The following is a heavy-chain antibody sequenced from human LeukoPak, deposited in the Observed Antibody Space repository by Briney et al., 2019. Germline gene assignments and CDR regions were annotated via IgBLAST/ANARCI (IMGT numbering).Heavy chain of an antibody. J-gene: IGHJ3*02. V-gene: IGHV3-66*04. CDR2: IYSGGST. D-gene: IGHD2-2*01. CDR3: ARRLDCSSTSCYLRLAFDI. Sequence: PGGSLRLSCAAFGFTVSSNYMSWVRQAPGKGLEWVSVIYSGGSTYYADSVKGRFTISRDNSKNTLYLQMNSLRAEDTAVYYCARRLDCSSTSCYLRLAFDIWGQGTMVTVSS. CDR1: GFTVSSNY.